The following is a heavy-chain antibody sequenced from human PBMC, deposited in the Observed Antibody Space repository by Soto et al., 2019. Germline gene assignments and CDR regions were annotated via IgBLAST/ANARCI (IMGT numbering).Heavy chain of an antibody. CDR1: GFTFSGYA. CDR2: MSGSGGDT. CDR3: AKNPWTHRF. Sequence: GGSLRLSCAASGFTFSGYAMNWVRQTPGKGLEWVSAMSGSGGDTYYAETVKGRFTISRDNSKNTLYLQMNSLRVEDTAVYYCAKNPWTHRFWGQGT. V-gene: IGHV3-23*01. J-gene: IGHJ4*02. D-gene: IGHD5-18*01.